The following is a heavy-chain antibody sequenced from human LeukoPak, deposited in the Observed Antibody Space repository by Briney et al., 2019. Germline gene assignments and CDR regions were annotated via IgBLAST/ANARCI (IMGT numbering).Heavy chain of an antibody. D-gene: IGHD3-22*01. V-gene: IGHV4-39*07. Sequence: PSETLSLTCTVSGDSISSSSYYWGWIRQSPGKGLEWIGSIYYSGSTYNNPSLKSRVTISVDTSKNQFSLKLSSVTAADTAVYYCVRFDSSGHYFHYWGQGTLVIVSS. CDR3: VRFDSSGHYFHY. J-gene: IGHJ4*02. CDR1: GDSISSSSYY. CDR2: IYYSGST.